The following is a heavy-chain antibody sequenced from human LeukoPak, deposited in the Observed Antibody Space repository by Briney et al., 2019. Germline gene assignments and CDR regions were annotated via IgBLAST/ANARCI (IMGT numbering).Heavy chain of an antibody. CDR2: IYHSGST. D-gene: IGHD5-12*01. V-gene: IGHV4-30-2*01. CDR1: GGAISSGINS. J-gene: IGHJ4*02. Sequence: SQTLSLTCGVSGGAISSGINSWNWIRKPPGKGLVWIGYIYHSGSTHYNPSLKSRVIISVDRSKNQFSLKLRSVTAADTAVYYCARGRGAFIFDFWGQGTLVTVSS. CDR3: ARGRGAFIFDF.